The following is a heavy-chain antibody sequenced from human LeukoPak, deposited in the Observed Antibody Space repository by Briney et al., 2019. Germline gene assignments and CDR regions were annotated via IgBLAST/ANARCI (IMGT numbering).Heavy chain of an antibody. CDR2: IYYSGST. J-gene: IGHJ4*02. Sequence: PSETLSLTCTVSGGSISSYYWSWIRQPPGKGLEWIGYIYYSGSTNYSPSLKSRLTISVDTSKNQFSLKLSSVTAADTAIYYCARHAKSGSYDYWGQGTLVTVSS. CDR3: ARHAKSGSYDY. D-gene: IGHD1-26*01. CDR1: GGSISSYY. V-gene: IGHV4-59*01.